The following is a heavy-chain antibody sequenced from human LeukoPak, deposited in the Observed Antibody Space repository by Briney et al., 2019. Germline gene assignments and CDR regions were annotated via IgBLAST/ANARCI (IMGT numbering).Heavy chain of an antibody. J-gene: IGHJ6*03. D-gene: IGHD3-10*01. CDR1: GGSIRGYY. CDR3: ARVFDSGSQAYFYYMDV. V-gene: IGHV4-59*01. Sequence: PSETLSLTCNVSGGSIRGYYWSWIRQPPGEGLEWIGYIYSSGSTNYNPSLKSRVTMSVDTSKNQFSLKVSSVTAADTAVYYCARVFDSGSQAYFYYMDVWGKGTTVTISS. CDR2: IYSSGST.